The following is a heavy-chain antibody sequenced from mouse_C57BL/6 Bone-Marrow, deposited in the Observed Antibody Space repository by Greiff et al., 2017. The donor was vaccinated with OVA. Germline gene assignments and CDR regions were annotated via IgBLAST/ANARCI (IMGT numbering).Heavy chain of an antibody. CDR2: IDPNSGGT. CDR3: ARKGHYYGSSHFDY. V-gene: IGHV1-72*01. Sequence: QVQLQQPGAELVKPGASVKLSCKASGYTFTSYWMHWVKQRPGRGLEWIGRIDPNSGGTKYNEKFKSKATLTVDKPSSTAYMQLSSLTSEDSAVYYCARKGHYYGSSHFDYWGQGTTLTVSS. D-gene: IGHD1-1*01. CDR1: GYTFTSYW. J-gene: IGHJ2*01.